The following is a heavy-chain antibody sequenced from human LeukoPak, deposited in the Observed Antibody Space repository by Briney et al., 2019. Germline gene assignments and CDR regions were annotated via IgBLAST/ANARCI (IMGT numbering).Heavy chain of an antibody. CDR3: ARLVVPAAHFDY. V-gene: IGHV5-51*01. CDR1: GYTFTNFW. J-gene: IGHJ4*02. CDR2: VSPSDSDT. D-gene: IGHD2-2*01. Sequence: GESLKISCEGSGYTFTNFWIGWVRQMPGKGLEWMGIVSPSDSDTRYSPSFQGQVTISADKSISTAYLQWSSLKASDTAMYYCARLVVPAAHFDYWGQGTLVTVSS.